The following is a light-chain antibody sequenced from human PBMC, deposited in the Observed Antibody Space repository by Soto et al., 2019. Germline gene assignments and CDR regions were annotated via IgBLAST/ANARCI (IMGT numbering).Light chain of an antibody. CDR2: KAS. CDR1: QSISRW. J-gene: IGKJ1*01. V-gene: IGKV1-5*03. CDR3: QQYDGWPRT. Sequence: IQMTPSPSTLSASVGHSVITTPLASQSISRWLAWYQQKPGKAPKILIYKASTLKSGVPSRFSGSGSGTEFTLTISSLQSEDFAFFYCQQYDGWPRTFGQGTKVDI.